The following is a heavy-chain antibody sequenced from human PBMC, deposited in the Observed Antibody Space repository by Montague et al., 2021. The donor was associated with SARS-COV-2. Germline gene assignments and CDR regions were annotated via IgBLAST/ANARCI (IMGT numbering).Heavy chain of an antibody. CDR3: AAQSSGGYCSSSSCYVWFDP. Sequence: SETLSLTCTVSGGSISSSSYYWSWIRQPPGKGLEWIGSIHYSGSTYYNPSLKSRVTISVDTSKKHFSLKLSSVTAADTAVYFCAAQSSGGYCSSSSCYVWFDPGGQGTLVTVSS. J-gene: IGHJ5*02. D-gene: IGHD2-2*01. V-gene: IGHV4-39*01. CDR2: IHYSGST. CDR1: GGSISSSSYY.